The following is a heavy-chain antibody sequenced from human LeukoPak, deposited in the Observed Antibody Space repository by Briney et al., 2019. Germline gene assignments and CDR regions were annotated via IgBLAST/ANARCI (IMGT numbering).Heavy chain of an antibody. Sequence: GGSLRLSCAASGFTFSSYAMNWVRQAPGKGLEWVSAISGSGGSTYYADSVKGRFTISRDNSKNTLYLQMNSLRAEDTAVYYCAKDDGLVLRFLESLPCAFDIWGQGTMVTVSS. D-gene: IGHD3-3*01. CDR2: ISGSGGST. CDR3: AKDDGLVLRFLESLPCAFDI. J-gene: IGHJ3*02. V-gene: IGHV3-23*01. CDR1: GFTFSSYA.